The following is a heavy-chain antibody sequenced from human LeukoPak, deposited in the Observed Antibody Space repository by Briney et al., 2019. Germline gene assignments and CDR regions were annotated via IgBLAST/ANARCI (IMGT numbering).Heavy chain of an antibody. CDR3: ARAPHTILTTIPFADY. D-gene: IGHD5-12*01. CDR2: MNPNSGNT. CDR1: GYTFTSYD. V-gene: IGHV1-8*01. Sequence: GASVKASCKASGYTFTSYDINWVRQATGQGLEWMGWMNPNSGNTGYAQKFQGRVTMTRNTSISTAYMELRSLRSDDTAVYYCARAPHTILTTIPFADYWGQGTLVTGSS. J-gene: IGHJ4*02.